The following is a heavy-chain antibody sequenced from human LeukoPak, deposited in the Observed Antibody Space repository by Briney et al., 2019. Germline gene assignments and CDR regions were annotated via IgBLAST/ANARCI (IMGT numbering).Heavy chain of an antibody. D-gene: IGHD2/OR15-2a*01. CDR2: TYYSGTT. CDR1: GGSIGSISYY. CDR3: ARHFPSMDYTGLSQGWFAP. V-gene: IGHV4-39*01. Sequence: SETLSLTCIVSGGSIGSISYYWGWIRQAPGKGLEWIGTTYYSGTTYYNPSLKSRVAISIDTSDNHFSLTVRSVTAADTAVYYCARHFPSMDYTGLSQGWFAPWGQGTLVTVSS. J-gene: IGHJ5*02.